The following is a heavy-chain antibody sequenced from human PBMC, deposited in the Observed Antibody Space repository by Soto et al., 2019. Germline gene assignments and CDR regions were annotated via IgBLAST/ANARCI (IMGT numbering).Heavy chain of an antibody. V-gene: IGHV3-23*01. D-gene: IGHD2-15*01. CDR1: GFTFSSYA. J-gene: IGHJ3*02. CDR3: AKDLIWVPDAFDI. Sequence: LRLSCAASGFTFSSYAMSWVRQAPGKGLEWVSAISGSGGSTYYADSVKGRFTISRDNSKNTLYLQMNSLRAEDTAVYYCAKDLIWVPDAFDIWGQGTMVTVSS. CDR2: ISGSGGST.